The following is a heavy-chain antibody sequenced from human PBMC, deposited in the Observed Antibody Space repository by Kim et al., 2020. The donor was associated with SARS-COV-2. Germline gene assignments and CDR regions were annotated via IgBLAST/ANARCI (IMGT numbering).Heavy chain of an antibody. CDR2: VNHSGST. J-gene: IGHJ4*02. CDR1: GGSFSGYY. D-gene: IGHD1-26*01. Sequence: SETLSLTCAVYGGSFSGYYWTWIRQPPGKGLEWIGEVNHSGSTNYNPSLKSRVTISADTSKNQLSLKLNSVTAADTALYYCARGRGGSHYPYFYSWGQGT. CDR3: ARGRGGSHYPYFYS. V-gene: IGHV4-34*01.